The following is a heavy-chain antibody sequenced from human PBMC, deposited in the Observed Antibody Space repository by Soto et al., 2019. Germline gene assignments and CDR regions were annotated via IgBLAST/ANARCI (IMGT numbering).Heavy chain of an antibody. CDR3: SRIDDYGAYVTHY. CDR2: IWYDGSQR. D-gene: IGHD4-17*01. CDR1: GFTFNTHA. J-gene: IGHJ4*02. V-gene: IGHV3-33*01. Sequence: GGSLRLSCAASGFTFNTHAMHWVRQAPGKGLEWVAVIWYDGSQRYYADFVRGRFTISRDNSQNTLYLQMTSLRAEDTAVYYCSRIDDYGAYVTHYWGPAAFVTLSS.